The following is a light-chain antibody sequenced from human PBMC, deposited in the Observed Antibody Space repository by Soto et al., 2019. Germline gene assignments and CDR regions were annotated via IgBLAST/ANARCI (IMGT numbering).Light chain of an antibody. Sequence: DIVMTQSPDSLSVYLGERATINCRSSQSVLYSSKNKNYLAWYQQKPGQPPKLLIYWASTREPGVPDRFSGSGSGTDFTLTISSLQAEDVAVYYCQQYYSTSWTFGQGTKVEIK. CDR1: QSVLYSSKNKNY. V-gene: IGKV4-1*01. CDR3: QQYYSTSWT. J-gene: IGKJ1*01. CDR2: WAS.